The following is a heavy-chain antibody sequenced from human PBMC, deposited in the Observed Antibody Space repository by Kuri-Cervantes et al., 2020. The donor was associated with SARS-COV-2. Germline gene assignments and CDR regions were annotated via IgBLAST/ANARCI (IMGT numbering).Heavy chain of an antibody. V-gene: IGHV1-69*13. Sequence: SVKVSCKASGYTFTGYGISWVRQAPGQGLEWMGGIIPIFGTANYAQKFQGRVTITADESTSTAYMELSSLRSEDTAVYYCARVEEYGDSYYYYYGMDVWGQGTTVTVSS. J-gene: IGHJ6*02. CDR2: IIPIFGTA. CDR3: ARVEEYGDSYYYYYGMDV. D-gene: IGHD4-17*01. CDR1: GYTFTGYG.